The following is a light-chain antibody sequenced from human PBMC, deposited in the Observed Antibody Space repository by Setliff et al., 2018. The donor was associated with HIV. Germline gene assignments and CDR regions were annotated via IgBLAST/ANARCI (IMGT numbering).Light chain of an antibody. CDR3: CSNTGSNTYV. CDR2: QAT. V-gene: IGLV2-23*01. J-gene: IGLJ1*01. CDR1: SSDIGRYNL. Sequence: QSALTQPASVSGSPGQSITISCTGTSSDIGRYNLVSWYQQYPGKAPKLMIYQATKRPSGVSNRFSGSKSGNTASLTISGLQAEDEADYYCCSNTGSNTYVFGSGTKVTGL.